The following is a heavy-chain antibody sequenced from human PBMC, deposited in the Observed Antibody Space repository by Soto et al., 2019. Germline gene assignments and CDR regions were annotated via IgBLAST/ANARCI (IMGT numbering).Heavy chain of an antibody. CDR1: GYSFTSYW. D-gene: IGHD6-19*01. V-gene: IGHV5-10-1*01. CDR3: ARAQGLYSSGPVVGYYYYYGMDV. CDR2: TDPSDSYT. J-gene: IGHJ6*02. Sequence: PGESLKISCKGSGYSFTSYWISWVRQMPGKGLEWMGRTDPSDSYTNYSPSFQGHVTISADKSISTAYLQWSSLKASDTAMYYCARAQGLYSSGPVVGYYYYYGMDVWGQGTTVTVSS.